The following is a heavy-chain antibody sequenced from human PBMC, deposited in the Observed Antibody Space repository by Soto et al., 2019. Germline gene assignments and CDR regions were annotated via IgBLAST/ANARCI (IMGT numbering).Heavy chain of an antibody. J-gene: IGHJ4*02. D-gene: IGHD4-17*01. V-gene: IGHV4-39*01. CDR2: IYYSVST. CDR3: ARRGPPLPYGDGKADY. Sequence: QLQLQESGPGLVKPSETLSLTCTGSGGSISSSSNYWGWIRQPPGKGLEWIGSIYYSVSTYYNPSLKGRATRSVDTSNNPFSLRLSSVTAADTAVDYCARRGPPLPYGDGKADYWGQGTLVTVSS. CDR1: GGSISSSSNY.